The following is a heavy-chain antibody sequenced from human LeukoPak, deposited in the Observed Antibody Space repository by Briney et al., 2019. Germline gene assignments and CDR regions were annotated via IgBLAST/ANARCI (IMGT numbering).Heavy chain of an antibody. CDR2: IKQDGSEK. J-gene: IGHJ6*03. CDR1: GFTFSSYW. V-gene: IGHV3-7*01. D-gene: IGHD1-26*01. Sequence: GGSLSLSCAASGFTFSSYWMSWVRQAPGKGLEWVANIKQDGSEKYYVDSVKGRFTISRDNAKNSLYLQMNSLRAEDTAVYYCARDSGSYHKAYYYYYYMDVWGKGTTVTVSS. CDR3: ARDSGSYHKAYYYYYYMDV.